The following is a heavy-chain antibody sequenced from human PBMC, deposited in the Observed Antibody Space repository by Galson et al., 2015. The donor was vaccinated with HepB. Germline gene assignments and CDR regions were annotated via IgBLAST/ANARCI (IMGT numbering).Heavy chain of an antibody. CDR3: AREGGSGSYSSYYCYYYGMDV. Sequence: SLRLSCAASGFTFSGYGMHWVRQAPGKGLEWVAVIWYDGSNKYYADSVKGRFTISRDNSKNTLYLQMNSLRAEDTAVYYCAREGGSGSYSSYYCYYYGMDVWGQGTTVTVSS. D-gene: IGHD1-26*01. CDR2: IWYDGSNK. CDR1: GFTFSGYG. J-gene: IGHJ6*02. V-gene: IGHV3-33*08.